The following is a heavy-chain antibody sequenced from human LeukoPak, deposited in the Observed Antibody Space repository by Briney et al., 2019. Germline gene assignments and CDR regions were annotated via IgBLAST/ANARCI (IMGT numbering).Heavy chain of an antibody. Sequence: PSETLSLTCTVSGGSISSHYWSWIRQPPGKGLEWIGYIYYSGSTNYNPSLKSRVTISVDTSKNQFSLKLSSVTAADTAVYYCARVRVREHQPRGIVVVPAADGYWFDPWGQGTLVTVSS. D-gene: IGHD2-2*01. CDR3: ARVRVREHQPRGIVVVPAADGYWFDP. V-gene: IGHV4-59*11. J-gene: IGHJ5*02. CDR1: GGSISSHY. CDR2: IYYSGST.